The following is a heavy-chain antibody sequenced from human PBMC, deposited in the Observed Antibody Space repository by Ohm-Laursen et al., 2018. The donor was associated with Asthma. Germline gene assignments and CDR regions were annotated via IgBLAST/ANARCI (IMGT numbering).Heavy chain of an antibody. Sequence: SLRLSCSASGFTLSRFHMSWVRQAPGKGLEWVGRIKSKTDGGTTDYAAPVKGRFTISRDDSKNTLYLQMNSLKTEDTAVYYCTTETLTGYYQTPYYCYGMDVWGQGTTVTVSS. CDR3: TTETLTGYYQTPYYCYGMDV. J-gene: IGHJ6*02. CDR1: GFTLSRFH. CDR2: IKSKTDGGTT. V-gene: IGHV3-15*01. D-gene: IGHD3-9*01.